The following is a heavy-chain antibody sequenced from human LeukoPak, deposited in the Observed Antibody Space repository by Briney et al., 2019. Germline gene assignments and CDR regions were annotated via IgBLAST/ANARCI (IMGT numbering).Heavy chain of an antibody. V-gene: IGHV3-64D*06. D-gene: IGHD6-6*01. CDR3: VKWYSGSSFYS. Sequence: GGSLRLSCSASGFTFSSYAMHWVRQAPGKGLEYVSAISTNGGSTYYADSVKGRFTISRDNSKNTLYLQMSSLRAEDTAVYHCVKWYSGSSFYSWGQGTLVTVSS. J-gene: IGHJ5*02. CDR2: ISTNGGST. CDR1: GFTFSSYA.